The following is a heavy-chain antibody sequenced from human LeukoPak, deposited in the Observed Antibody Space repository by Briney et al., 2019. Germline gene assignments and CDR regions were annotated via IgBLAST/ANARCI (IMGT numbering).Heavy chain of an antibody. CDR3: ARSGGTYGWFDP. CDR1: GFSFSEYY. CDR2: ISSGSSYT. V-gene: IGHV3-11*03. Sequence: GGSLRLSCAASGFSFSEYYMSWIRQAPGKGLEWVSCISSGSSYTNYTDSVKGRFTISRDNAKRSLYLQMNSLTAEDTAVYYCARSGGTYGWFDPRGQGTLVTVSS. D-gene: IGHD1-26*01. J-gene: IGHJ5*02.